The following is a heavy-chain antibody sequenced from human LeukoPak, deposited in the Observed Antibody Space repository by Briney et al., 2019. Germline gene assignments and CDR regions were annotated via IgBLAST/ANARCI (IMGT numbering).Heavy chain of an antibody. CDR1: GFTFSNYA. Sequence: GGSLRLSCAASGFTFSNYAMHWVRQAPGKGLEWVAVISYDGSNKYYADSVKGRFTISRDNSKNTLYLQMNSLRAEDTAVYYCARDCGGDCWFDYWGQGTLVTVSS. D-gene: IGHD2-21*02. CDR2: ISYDGSNK. V-gene: IGHV3-30-3*01. J-gene: IGHJ4*02. CDR3: ARDCGGDCWFDY.